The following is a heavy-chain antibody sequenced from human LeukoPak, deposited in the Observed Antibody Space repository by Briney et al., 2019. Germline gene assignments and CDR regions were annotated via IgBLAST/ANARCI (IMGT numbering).Heavy chain of an antibody. V-gene: IGHV3-23*01. CDR1: GFTFSTYA. D-gene: IGHD5-24*01. J-gene: IGHJ4*02. CDR2: ISNSGRI. CDR3: AKEIETIGFPAFDH. Sequence: PGGSLRLSCATSGFTFSTYAFSWVRQAPGKGLEWVADISNSGRIHYADSVKGRFTISRDSSKNMVYLEMNSLGVADTAMYYCAKEIETIGFPAFDHWGQGTLVTVSS.